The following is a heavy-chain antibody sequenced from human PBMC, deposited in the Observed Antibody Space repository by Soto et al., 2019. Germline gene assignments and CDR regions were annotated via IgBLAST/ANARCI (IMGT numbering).Heavy chain of an antibody. CDR3: AKDRGGAVAGTDFDY. D-gene: IGHD6-19*01. CDR2: ISGSGGST. CDR1: GFTFSSYA. J-gene: IGHJ4*02. V-gene: IGHV3-23*01. Sequence: GGSLRLSCAASGFTFSSYAMSWVRQAPGKGLEWVSAISGSGGSTCYADSVKGRFTISRDNSKNTLYLQMNSLRAEDTAVYYCAKDRGGAVAGTDFDYWGQGTLVTVSS.